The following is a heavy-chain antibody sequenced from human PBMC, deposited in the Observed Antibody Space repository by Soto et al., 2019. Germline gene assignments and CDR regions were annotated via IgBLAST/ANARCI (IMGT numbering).Heavy chain of an antibody. V-gene: IGHV1-18*01. CDR1: GYTFTRSG. D-gene: IGHD5-12*01. CDR2: ISSYNGDT. Sequence: QVQLVQSGAEVKKPGASVKVSCKASGYTFTRSGISWVRQAPGQGPEWMGWISSYNGDTNYAQTFQGRVTMTTDTTTRTACMELRSLRSDGTAVYYCAREGVAPYYFCGMDVWGQGTPVTVSS. J-gene: IGHJ6*02. CDR3: AREGVAPYYFCGMDV.